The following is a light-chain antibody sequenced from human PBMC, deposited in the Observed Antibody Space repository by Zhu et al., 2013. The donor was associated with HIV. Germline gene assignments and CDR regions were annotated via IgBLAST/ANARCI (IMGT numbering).Light chain of an antibody. CDR2: GAS. CDR1: QSISSSF. CDR3: QQYGGSGRLT. Sequence: EIVLTQSPGTLSLSPGERATLSCRASQSISSSFLAWYQQRPGQPPRLLIYGASSRAAGIPDRFSGSGSRTDFTPTISRLEPEDFAVYYCQQYGGSGRLTFGGGPRWRSN. J-gene: IGKJ4*01. V-gene: IGKV3-20*01.